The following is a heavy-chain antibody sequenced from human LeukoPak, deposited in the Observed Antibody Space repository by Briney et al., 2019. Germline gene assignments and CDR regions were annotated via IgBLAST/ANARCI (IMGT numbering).Heavy chain of an antibody. CDR2: IYYSGST. V-gene: IGHV4-39*01. CDR1: GGSISSSSYY. Sequence: SETPSLTCTVSGGSISSSSYYWGWIRQPPGKGLEWIGSIYYSGSTYYNPSLKSRVTISVDTSKNQFSLKLSSVTAADTAVYYCARLYYYDSSGYSAFDIWGQGTMVTVSS. J-gene: IGHJ3*02. CDR3: ARLYYYDSSGYSAFDI. D-gene: IGHD3-22*01.